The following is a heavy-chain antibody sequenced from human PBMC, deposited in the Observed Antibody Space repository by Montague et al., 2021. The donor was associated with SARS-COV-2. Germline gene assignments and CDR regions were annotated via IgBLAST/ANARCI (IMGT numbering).Heavy chain of an antibody. CDR1: GGSISSGGYY. J-gene: IGHJ6*02. D-gene: IGHD3-9*01. Sequence: TLSLTCTVSGGSISSGGYYWSWIRQHPGKGLEWIGYIYYSGSTYYNPSLKSRVTISVDTSKNQFSLKLSSVTAADTAVYYCARYEGYYDILTGYSTPYYYYGMDVWGQGTTVTDSS. V-gene: IGHV4-31*03. CDR2: IYYSGST. CDR3: ARYEGYYDILTGYSTPYYYYGMDV.